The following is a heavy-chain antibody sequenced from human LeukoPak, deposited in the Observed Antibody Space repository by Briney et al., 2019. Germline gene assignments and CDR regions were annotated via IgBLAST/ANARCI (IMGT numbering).Heavy chain of an antibody. V-gene: IGHV4-4*07. CDR1: GGSISSYY. CDR3: ARAKFSTYYPQGFYFDY. Sequence: SETLSLTCTVPGGSISSYYWSWIRQPAGKGLEWIGRIYTSGSTNYNPSLKSRVTMSVDTSKNQFSLKLSSVTAADTAVYYCARAKFSTYYPQGFYFDYWGQGTLVTVSS. CDR2: IYTSGST. D-gene: IGHD3-10*01. J-gene: IGHJ4*02.